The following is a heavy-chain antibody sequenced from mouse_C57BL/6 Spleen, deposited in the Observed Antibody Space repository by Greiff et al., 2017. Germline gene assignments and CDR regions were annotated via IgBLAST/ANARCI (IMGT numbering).Heavy chain of an antibody. D-gene: IGHD2-2*01. Sequence: EVQLQESGGGLVQPKGSLKLSCAASGFSFNTYAMNWVRQAPGKGLEWVARIRSKSNNYATYYADSVKDRFTISRDDSESMLYLQMNNLKTEDTAMYYCVRHGYDDLFAYWGQGTLVTVSA. CDR3: VRHGYDDLFAY. V-gene: IGHV10-1*01. J-gene: IGHJ3*01. CDR1: GFSFNTYA. CDR2: IRSKSNNYAT.